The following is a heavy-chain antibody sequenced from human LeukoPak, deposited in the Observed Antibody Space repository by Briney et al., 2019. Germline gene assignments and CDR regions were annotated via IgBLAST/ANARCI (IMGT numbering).Heavy chain of an antibody. CDR1: GYTFTSYG. CDR3: ARVSTYYDFWSGYQNPSYYFDY. Sequence: ASVKVSCQASGYTFTSYGISWVRQAPGQGLEWMGWISAYNGNTNYAQKLQGRVTTTTDTSTSTAYMELRSLRSNDTAVYYCARVSTYYDFWSGYQNPSYYFDYWGQGTLVTVSS. CDR2: ISAYNGNT. D-gene: IGHD3-3*01. J-gene: IGHJ4*02. V-gene: IGHV1-18*01.